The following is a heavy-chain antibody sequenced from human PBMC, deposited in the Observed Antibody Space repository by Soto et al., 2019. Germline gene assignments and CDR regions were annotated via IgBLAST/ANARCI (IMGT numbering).Heavy chain of an antibody. Sequence: VSGPTLVNPTQTLTLTCTFSGFSLSTSGVGVGWIRQPPGKALEWLALIYWDADKRYSPSLKTRLTITRDTSKNQVVLTMTNMDPVDTATYYCAYRPGSSWYSGNNWFDPWGQGTLVTVSS. CDR1: GFSLSTSGVG. CDR3: AYRPGSSWYSGNNWFDP. V-gene: IGHV2-5*02. CDR2: IYWDADK. D-gene: IGHD6-13*01. J-gene: IGHJ5*02.